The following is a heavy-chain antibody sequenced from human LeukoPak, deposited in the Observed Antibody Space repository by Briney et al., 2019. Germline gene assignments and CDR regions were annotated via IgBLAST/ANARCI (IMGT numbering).Heavy chain of an antibody. CDR1: GGSISNYY. CDR3: ARLTPPYYDILTGYWGYYFDY. D-gene: IGHD3-9*01. V-gene: IGHV4-59*12. Sequence: SETLSLTCTVSGGSISNYYWSWIRQPPGKGLEWIAYINYSGSTNYNPSLKSRVTISVDTSKNQFSLKLSSVTAADTAVYYCARLTPPYYDILTGYWGYYFDYWGQGTLVTVSS. J-gene: IGHJ4*02. CDR2: INYSGST.